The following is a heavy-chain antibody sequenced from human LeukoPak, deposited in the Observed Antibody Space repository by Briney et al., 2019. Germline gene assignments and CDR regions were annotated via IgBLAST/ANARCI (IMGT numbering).Heavy chain of an antibody. V-gene: IGHV1-8*01. CDR3: ARDPGDFWSGNPQFDP. Sequence: ASVKVSCKASGYTFTSYDINWVRQATGQGLEWMGWMNPNSGNTGYAQKFQGRVTMTRNTSISTAYMELSSLRSEDTAVYYCARDPGDFWSGNPQFDPWGQGTLVTVSS. CDR2: MNPNSGNT. J-gene: IGHJ5*02. CDR1: GYTFTSYD. D-gene: IGHD3-3*01.